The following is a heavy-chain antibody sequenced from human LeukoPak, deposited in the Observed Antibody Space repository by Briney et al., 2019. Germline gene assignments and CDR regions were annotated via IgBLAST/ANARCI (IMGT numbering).Heavy chain of an antibody. J-gene: IGHJ5*01. D-gene: IGHD6-6*01. Sequence: GSVKASCKASGYRFAGYYIHWVRQAPGQGLEWMGWINSNYGGTNYAQKFQGRVTMTRETSISTAYMELRGLKFDDTALFYCVRGPSRPGDWLDSGGPGTRVTVSS. CDR3: VRGPSRPGDWLDS. V-gene: IGHV1-2*02. CDR1: GYRFAGYY. CDR2: INSNYGGT.